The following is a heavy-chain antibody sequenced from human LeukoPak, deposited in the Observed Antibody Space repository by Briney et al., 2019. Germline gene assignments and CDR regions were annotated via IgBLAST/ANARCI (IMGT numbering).Heavy chain of an antibody. CDR1: GDSLSSSY. Sequence: SETLSLTCTVSGDSLSSSYWSWIRQPAGQRLEWIGHIHTSGSTHYNPSLKSRLTMSVDTSKNQFSLKLSSVTAADTAVYYCARHRCSGGSCYPMNWFDPWGQGTLVTVSS. CDR2: IHTSGST. V-gene: IGHV4-4*07. D-gene: IGHD2-15*01. CDR3: ARHRCSGGSCYPMNWFDP. J-gene: IGHJ5*02.